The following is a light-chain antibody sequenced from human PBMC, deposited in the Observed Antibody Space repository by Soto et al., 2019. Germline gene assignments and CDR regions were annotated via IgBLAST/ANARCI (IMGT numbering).Light chain of an antibody. J-gene: IGLJ3*02. V-gene: IGLV2-14*03. CDR3: SSYTTVSPHVL. Sequence: QSVLTQPASVSGSPGQSVTISCTGTTSDIGDYDYVSWYQQYPDKAPKLVIFDVSDRPSGLFTRFSGSKSGNTASLTISVLQAEAEADYYCSSYTTVSPHVLFGGGTKLTVL. CDR2: DVS. CDR1: TSDIGDYDY.